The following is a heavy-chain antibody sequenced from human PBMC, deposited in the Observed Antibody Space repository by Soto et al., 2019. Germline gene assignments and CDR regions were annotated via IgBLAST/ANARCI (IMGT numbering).Heavy chain of an antibody. V-gene: IGHV3-30*18. CDR3: AKVTFYHDXSGYYVFDY. D-gene: IGHD3-22*01. CDR2: ISYDGSKK. J-gene: IGHJ4*02. Sequence: GGSLRLSCAASEFTFSSYGIHWVRQAPGKGLEWVAVISYDGSKKNYLDSVKGRFTISRDNSKNTMYLEMNSLRAEDTAVYYCAKVTFYHDXSGYYVFDYWGQGTLVTVSS. CDR1: EFTFSSYG.